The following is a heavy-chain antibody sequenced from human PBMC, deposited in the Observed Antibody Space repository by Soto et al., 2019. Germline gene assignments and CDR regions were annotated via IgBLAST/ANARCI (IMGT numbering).Heavy chain of an antibody. CDR2: IVVGSGNT. Sequence: GASVKVSCKASGFTFTSSAVQWVRQARGQRLEWIGWIVVGSGNTNYAQKFQERVTITRDMSTSTAYMELSSLRSEDTAVYYCAAEGWYYYGSGSYYNSPNYDYGMDVWG. CDR1: GFTFTSSA. V-gene: IGHV1-58*01. D-gene: IGHD3-10*01. J-gene: IGHJ6*02. CDR3: AAEGWYYYGSGSYYNSPNYDYGMDV.